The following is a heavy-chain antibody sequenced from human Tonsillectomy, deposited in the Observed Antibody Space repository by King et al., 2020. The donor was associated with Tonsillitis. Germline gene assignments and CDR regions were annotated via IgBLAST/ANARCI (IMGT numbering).Heavy chain of an antibody. D-gene: IGHD6-13*01. V-gene: IGHV3-30*04. CDR1: GFTFRTYV. CDR2: ISYDGSNK. CDR3: ARVAVVYSRCWYCFDY. J-gene: IGHJ4*02. Sequence: VQLVESGGGVVQPGRSLRLSCAASGFTFRTYVMHWVRQAPGKGLEWVAFISYDGSNKYYADSVKGRFTISRDNSKNTLYLQMNSLGAEDTAVFYCARVAVVYSRCWYCFDYWGQGTLVTVSS.